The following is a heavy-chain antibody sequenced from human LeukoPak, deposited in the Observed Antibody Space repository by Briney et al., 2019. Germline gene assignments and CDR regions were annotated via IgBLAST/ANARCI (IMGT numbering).Heavy chain of an antibody. D-gene: IGHD3-22*01. Sequence: ASVKVSCKASVYTFTSYGISWVRQAPGQGLEWMGWISAYNGNTNYAQKLQGRVTRTTDTSTSTAYMELSSLRSDDTAVYYCARVRPYYDSSGYSPADYWGQGTLVTVSS. CDR2: ISAYNGNT. CDR3: ARVRPYYDSSGYSPADY. V-gene: IGHV1-18*01. J-gene: IGHJ4*02. CDR1: VYTFTSYG.